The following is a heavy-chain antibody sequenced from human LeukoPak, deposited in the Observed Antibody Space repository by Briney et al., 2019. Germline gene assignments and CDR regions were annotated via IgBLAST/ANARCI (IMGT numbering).Heavy chain of an antibody. CDR2: ISHSGST. D-gene: IGHD2-15*01. J-gene: IGHJ4*02. CDR1: GGSFSGYY. CDR3: ARGGSRIVVVVAARKPHYFDY. V-gene: IGHV4-34*01. Sequence: SETLSLTCAVYGGSFSGYYWSWIRQPPGKGLEWIGEISHSGSTNYNPSLKSRVTISVDTSKNQFSLKLSSVTAADTAVYYCARGGSRIVVVVAARKPHYFDYWGQETLVTVSS.